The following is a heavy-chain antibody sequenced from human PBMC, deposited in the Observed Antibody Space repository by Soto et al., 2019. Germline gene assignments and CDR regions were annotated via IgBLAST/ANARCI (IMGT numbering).Heavy chain of an antibody. V-gene: IGHV3-23*01. CDR2: ISGDSGRT. J-gene: IGHJ2*01. CDR1: GLTFGNYA. CDR3: AVTPNCGRDCSAASYWYFDI. D-gene: IGHD2-21*02. Sequence: VQLLESGGGLVQPGGSVRLSCAASGLTFGNYAMSWVRQAPGKGLEWVSAISGDSGRTYYADSVKGRFTIPRDNSKNTLYLQMNTLRAEDTAVYYCAVTPNCGRDCSAASYWYFDIWGRGTLVTVSS.